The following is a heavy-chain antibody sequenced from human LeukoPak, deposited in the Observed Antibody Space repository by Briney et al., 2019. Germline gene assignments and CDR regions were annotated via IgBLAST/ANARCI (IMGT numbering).Heavy chain of an antibody. V-gene: IGHV3-23*01. CDR2: FSGSGDNT. Sequence: GGSLRLSCAASGFTFSNYAMSWVRQAPGKGLEWVSSFSGSGDNTYYADSVKGRFTISRDNSKNTLYLQMNCLRAEDTAVYYCARDSLHYDFWSGPYYYGMDVWGQGTTVTVSS. CDR3: ARDSLHYDFWSGPYYYGMDV. CDR1: GFTFSNYA. J-gene: IGHJ6*02. D-gene: IGHD3-3*01.